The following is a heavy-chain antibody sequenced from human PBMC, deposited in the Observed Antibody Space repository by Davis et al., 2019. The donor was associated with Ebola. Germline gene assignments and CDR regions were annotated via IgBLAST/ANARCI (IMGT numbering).Heavy chain of an antibody. CDR3: AVDIVLMVYAWFDY. CDR1: GGSISSGGYY. Sequence: MPSETLSLTCTVSGGSISSGGYYWTWIRQPPGKGLEWIGYIYYSGSTYYNPSLKRRVTIPVDRSKNQFSLKLSSVTAADTAVYYCAVDIVLMVYAWFDYWGQGTLVTVSS. CDR2: IYYSGST. J-gene: IGHJ4*02. D-gene: IGHD2-8*01. V-gene: IGHV4-61*08.